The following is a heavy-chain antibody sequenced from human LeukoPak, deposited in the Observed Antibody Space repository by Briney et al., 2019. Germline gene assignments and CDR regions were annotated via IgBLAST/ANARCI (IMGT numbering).Heavy chain of an antibody. J-gene: IGHJ2*01. V-gene: IGHV3-66*01. CDR2: IYSGGST. D-gene: IGHD1-14*01. CDR1: GFIVSSNQ. Sequence: GGSLRLSCAASGFIVSSNQINWVRQAPGKGLEWVSVIYSGGSTYYADSVKGRFTISRDNSKNTLYLQMNSLRVEDTAVYYCARAPNRARSGHVWYFDLWGRGTLVTVSS. CDR3: ARAPNRARSGHVWYFDL.